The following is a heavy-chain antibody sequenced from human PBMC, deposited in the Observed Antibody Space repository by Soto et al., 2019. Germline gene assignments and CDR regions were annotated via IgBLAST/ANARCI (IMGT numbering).Heavy chain of an antibody. V-gene: IGHV4-34*01. CDR2: INHSGST. Sequence: SETLSLTCAVYGGSFSGYYGSWIRQPPGKGLEWIGEINHSGSTNYNPSLKSRVTISVDTSKNQFSLKLSSVTAADTAVYYCARGQSVGATTNLTYYFDYWGQGTLVTVSS. J-gene: IGHJ4*02. D-gene: IGHD1-26*01. CDR3: ARGQSVGATTNLTYYFDY. CDR1: GGSFSGYY.